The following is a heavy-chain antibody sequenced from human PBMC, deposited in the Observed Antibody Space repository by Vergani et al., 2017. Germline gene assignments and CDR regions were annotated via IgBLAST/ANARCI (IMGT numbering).Heavy chain of an antibody. Sequence: VQLVQSGAEVRKLGASVTVSCTASGYIFKNYYIHWLRQAPGQAFEWMGILNPTTGHTTSAQKFMGRVDMTRDPSTDTSTRTVQMTLSSLRSEDTAVYYCARSIGYCAGATCRAYYFDHWGQGTRVTVSS. CDR1: GYIFKNYY. D-gene: IGHD2-21*01. V-gene: IGHV1-46*02. CDR3: ARSIGYCAGATCRAYYFDH. J-gene: IGHJ5*02. CDR2: LNPTTGHT.